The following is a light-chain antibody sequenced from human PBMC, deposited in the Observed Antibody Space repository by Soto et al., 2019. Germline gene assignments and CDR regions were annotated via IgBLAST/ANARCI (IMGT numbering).Light chain of an antibody. CDR2: GAS. V-gene: IGKV3-15*01. Sequence: EVVMTQSPATLSVLPGERATLSCRASQSVSSNLAWYQQKPGQAPRLLIDGASTRATGIPGRFSGSGSGTEFTLTISSLQSEDFAVYYCQQYNNWPLTFGQGTTVEIK. J-gene: IGKJ1*01. CDR3: QQYNNWPLT. CDR1: QSVSSN.